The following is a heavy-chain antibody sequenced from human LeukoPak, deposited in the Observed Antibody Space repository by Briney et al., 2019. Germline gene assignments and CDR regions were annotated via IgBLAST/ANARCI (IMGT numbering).Heavy chain of an antibody. CDR2: IIGSGGDT. V-gene: IGHV3-23*01. CDR3: AKDIWVSAAGMFDY. CDR1: GFTLSTYT. Sequence: PGGSLRLSCAASGFTLSTYTMSWVRQAPGKGLEWVSAIIGSGGDTYYADSVKGRFTISRDNSKNTLYLQMNSLRAEDTAVYYCAKDIWVSAAGMFDYRGQGTLVTVSS. J-gene: IGHJ4*02. D-gene: IGHD6-13*01.